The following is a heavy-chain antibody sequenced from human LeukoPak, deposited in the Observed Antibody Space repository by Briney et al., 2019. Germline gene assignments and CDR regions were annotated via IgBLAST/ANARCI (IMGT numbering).Heavy chain of an antibody. CDR1: VLTVSSNS. CDR2: IYSVGST. J-gene: IGHJ4*02. Sequence: PGGSLRLSCAASVLTVSSNSMSWVRQATGKGLEWVSFIYSVGSTDSAESVKGRFTISRDNSKNTLYLQMNCLMSDDTAGFYCARRAGAYSHPNDDWGQGTLVTVSS. V-gene: IGHV3-53*01. D-gene: IGHD4/OR15-4a*01. CDR3: ARRAGAYSHPNDD.